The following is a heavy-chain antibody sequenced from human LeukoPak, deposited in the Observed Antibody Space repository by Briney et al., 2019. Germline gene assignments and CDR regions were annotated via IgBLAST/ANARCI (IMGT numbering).Heavy chain of an antibody. J-gene: IGHJ6*03. CDR2: INPNSGGT. Sequence: ASVKVSCKASGYTFTGYYMHWVRQAPGQGLEGMGWINPNSGGTNYAQKFQGRVTMTRDTSISTAYMELSRLRSDDTAVYYCARGAGATTMGYYYYYMDVWGKGTTVSVS. CDR1: GYTFTGYY. CDR3: ARGAGATTMGYYYYYMDV. V-gene: IGHV1-2*02. D-gene: IGHD1-26*01.